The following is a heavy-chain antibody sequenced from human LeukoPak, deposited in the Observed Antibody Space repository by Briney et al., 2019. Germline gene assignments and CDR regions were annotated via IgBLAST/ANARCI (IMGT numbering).Heavy chain of an antibody. CDR3: ARDKVIASAGTPNWFDP. CDR1: GYTFNSFG. Sequence: GASVKVSCKASGYTFNSFGISWVRQAPGQGLEWVGWISAYDGNTNYAQRFQGRVTMTTDTSTTTAYIELRSLRSDDTAVYYCARDKVIASAGTPNWFDPWGQGTLVTVSS. D-gene: IGHD6-13*01. CDR2: ISAYDGNT. V-gene: IGHV1-18*01. J-gene: IGHJ5*02.